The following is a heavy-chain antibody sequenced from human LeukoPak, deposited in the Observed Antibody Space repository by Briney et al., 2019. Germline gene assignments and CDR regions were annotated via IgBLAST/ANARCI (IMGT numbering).Heavy chain of an antibody. D-gene: IGHD3-16*01. V-gene: IGHV3-21*04. J-gene: IGHJ4*02. Sequence: GGSLRLSCAASGFTFSSYSMNWARQAPGKGLEWVSSISGTSSYIYYADSVKGRFTISRDDSKNTLYLQMYSLRAEDTAVYYCAKDFHLWGDTPPYYFDNWGQGTLVTVSS. CDR3: AKDFHLWGDTPPYYFDN. CDR2: ISGTSSYI. CDR1: GFTFSSYS.